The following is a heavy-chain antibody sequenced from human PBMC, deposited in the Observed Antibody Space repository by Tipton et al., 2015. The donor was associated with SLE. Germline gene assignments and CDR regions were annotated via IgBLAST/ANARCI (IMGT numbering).Heavy chain of an antibody. CDR2: IYYSGST. D-gene: IGHD6-13*01. V-gene: IGHV4-61*01. CDR3: ARGRGTGIAAAGRRYFDY. J-gene: IGHJ4*02. CDR1: GGSVSSGSYY. Sequence: TLSLTCTVSGGSVSSGSYYWSWIRQPPGKGLEWIGYIYYSGSTNYNPSLKSRVTISVDTSKNQFSLKLSSVTAADTVVYYCARGRGTGIAAAGRRYFDYWGQGTLVTVSS.